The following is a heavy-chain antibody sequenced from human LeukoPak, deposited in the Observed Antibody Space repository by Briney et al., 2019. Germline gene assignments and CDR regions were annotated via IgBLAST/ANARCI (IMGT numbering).Heavy chain of an antibody. D-gene: IGHD6-13*01. CDR1: GFTFSSYS. CDR2: ISSSSSYI. V-gene: IGHV3-21*01. Sequence: PGGSLRLSCAASGFTFSSYSMNWVRQAPGKGLEWVSSISSSSSYIYFADSVKGRFTISRDNAKNSLYLQMNSLRAEDTAVYYCARRSIAAVGPYGMDVWGQGTTVTVSS. CDR3: ARRSIAAVGPYGMDV. J-gene: IGHJ6*02.